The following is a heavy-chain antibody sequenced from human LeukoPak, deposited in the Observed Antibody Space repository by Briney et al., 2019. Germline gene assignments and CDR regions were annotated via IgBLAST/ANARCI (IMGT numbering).Heavy chain of an antibody. Sequence: SETLSLTCTVSGGSISSYYWSWIRQPPGKGLEWIGYIYYSGSTNYNPSLESRVTISVDTSKNQFSLKLSSVTAADTAVYYCASHSMATFTTFDYWGQGTLVTVSS. V-gene: IGHV4-59*08. J-gene: IGHJ4*02. CDR2: IYYSGST. D-gene: IGHD5-24*01. CDR1: GGSISSYY. CDR3: ASHSMATFTTFDY.